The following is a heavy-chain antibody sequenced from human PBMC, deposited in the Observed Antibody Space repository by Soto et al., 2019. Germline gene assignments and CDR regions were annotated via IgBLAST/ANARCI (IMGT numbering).Heavy chain of an antibody. J-gene: IGHJ4*02. V-gene: IGHV3-7*01. CDR1: GFTFSTYW. CDR3: VCGGNFFIY. Sequence: SGGGLVQPGGSLRLSCAASGFTFSTYWMTWVRQPPGKGLEWVANMDQDGSETYYVDSVRGRFTVSRDNAKNSLYLQMNSLRVEDTAVYYGVCGGNFFIYWGQGTLVTVSP. CDR2: MDQDGSET. D-gene: IGHD3-16*01.